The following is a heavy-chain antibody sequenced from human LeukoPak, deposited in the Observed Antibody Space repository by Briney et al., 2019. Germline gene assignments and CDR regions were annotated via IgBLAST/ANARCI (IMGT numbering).Heavy chain of an antibody. CDR1: GGSFSDYY. Sequence: SETLSLTCAVYGGSFSDYYWSWIRQPPGKGLEWIGEINHSGNTNYNPSLKSRVTISVDTSKNQFSLKLSSVTAADTAVYYCARDLGGGYSYVWGQGTLVTVSS. CDR2: INHSGNT. CDR3: ARDLGGGYSYV. J-gene: IGHJ4*02. V-gene: IGHV4-34*01. D-gene: IGHD5-18*01.